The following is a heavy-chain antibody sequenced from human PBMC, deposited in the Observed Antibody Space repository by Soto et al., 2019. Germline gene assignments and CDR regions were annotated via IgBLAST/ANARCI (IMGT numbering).Heavy chain of an antibody. D-gene: IGHD6-6*01. V-gene: IGHV4-34*01. CDR1: GGSFSCYY. Sequence: SETLSLTCAVYGGSFSCYYWSWIRQPPGKGLEWIGEINHSGSTNYNPSLKSRVTISVDTSKNQFSLKLSSVTAADTAVYYCARVIAARPDWFDPWGQGTLVTVSS. J-gene: IGHJ5*02. CDR2: INHSGST. CDR3: ARVIAARPDWFDP.